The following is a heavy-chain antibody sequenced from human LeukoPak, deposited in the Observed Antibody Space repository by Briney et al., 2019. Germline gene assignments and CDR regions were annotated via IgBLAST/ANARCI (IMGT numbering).Heavy chain of an antibody. V-gene: IGHV4-34*01. CDR3: ARGARTPSGYGSRTAGRANWFDP. Sequence: SETLSLTCAVYGGXFSGYYCSWIRHPPGKGLEWIGKINHSGSTNYNPSLKSRVTISVDTSKNQFSLKLSSVTAADTAVYYCARGARTPSGYGSRTAGRANWFDPWGQGTLVTVSS. CDR1: GGXFSGYY. J-gene: IGHJ5*02. D-gene: IGHD5-12*01. CDR2: INHSGST.